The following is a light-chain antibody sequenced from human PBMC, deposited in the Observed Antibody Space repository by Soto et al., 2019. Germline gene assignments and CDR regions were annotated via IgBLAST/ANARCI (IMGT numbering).Light chain of an antibody. Sequence: QSVLTQPPSASGTPGQRVTISCSGSNSNIGSNTVNWYQQLPGTAPKLLIYYDNRRPSGVPDRISGSKSGTSASLAISGLQSDDEADYYCAAWDDSLNGRVFGTGTKLTVL. CDR2: YDN. CDR3: AAWDDSLNGRV. J-gene: IGLJ1*01. V-gene: IGLV1-44*01. CDR1: NSNIGSNT.